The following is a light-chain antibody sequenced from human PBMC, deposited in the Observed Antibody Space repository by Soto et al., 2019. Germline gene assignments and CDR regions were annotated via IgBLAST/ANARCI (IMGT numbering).Light chain of an antibody. CDR1: QSISSSY. CDR3: QQYSSTFWT. Sequence: EIVLTQSPGTLSLSPGERTTLSCRANQSISSSYLAWYQQKPGQAPRLLVYGASSRATGIPDRFSGSGSGTHFTLTISRLEPEDFSLYYCQQYSSTFWTLGQGTKVEIK. V-gene: IGKV3-20*01. CDR2: GAS. J-gene: IGKJ1*01.